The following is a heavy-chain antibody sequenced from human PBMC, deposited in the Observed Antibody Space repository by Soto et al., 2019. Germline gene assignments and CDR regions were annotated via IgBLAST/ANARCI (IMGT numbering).Heavy chain of an antibody. D-gene: IGHD1-26*01. J-gene: IGHJ4*02. CDR3: ARREIQGPIDY. V-gene: IGHV4-4*02. CDR2: IYHSGST. CDR1: DGSIISANC. Sequence: LSITSAVSDGSIISANCCSVVVNPQKKGLEWIGEIYHSGSTNYNPSLKSRVTISVDKSKNQFSLKLSSVTAADTAVYYCARREIQGPIDYWGQGTLVTVSS.